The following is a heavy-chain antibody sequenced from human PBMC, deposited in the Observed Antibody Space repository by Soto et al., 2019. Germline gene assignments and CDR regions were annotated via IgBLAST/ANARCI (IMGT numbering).Heavy chain of an antibody. CDR3: AKDRATIVKAGDDFDV. V-gene: IGHV3-23*01. J-gene: IGHJ3*01. CDR2: ISDSGDRT. CDR1: GFTLSMSA. Sequence: EVQLMESGGGLVQPGGSLRLSCASSGFTLSMSAVNWVRQAPGKGLEWVSYISDSGDRTYYADSVKGRFTFSRDRSDNTVSLQMDSMSADDTAVYYCAKDRATIVKAGDDFDVGSQGTKVTVSS. D-gene: IGHD3-16*02.